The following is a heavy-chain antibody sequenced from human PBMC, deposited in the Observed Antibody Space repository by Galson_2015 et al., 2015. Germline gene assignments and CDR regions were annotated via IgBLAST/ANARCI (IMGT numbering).Heavy chain of an antibody. D-gene: IGHD4-23*01. CDR2: ISYDGGNK. CDR1: GFTFNRYA. Sequence: SLRLSCAASGFTFNRYAMHWVRQAPGKGLEWVAVISYDGGNKYYADSVKGRFTISRDNSKNTLYLQMNSLTTEDTAIYYCARGDYGGFRFYFDYWGQGTLVTVSS. CDR3: ARGDYGGFRFYFDY. V-gene: IGHV3-30-3*01. J-gene: IGHJ4*02.